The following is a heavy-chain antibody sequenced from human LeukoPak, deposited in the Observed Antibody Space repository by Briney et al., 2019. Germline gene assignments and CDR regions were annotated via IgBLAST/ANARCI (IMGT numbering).Heavy chain of an antibody. V-gene: IGHV1-2*04. D-gene: IGHD6-19*01. CDR1: GYTFTGYY. Sequence: GASVKVSCKASGYTFTGYYMHWVRQAPGQGLEWMGWINPNSGGTNYAQKFQGWVTMTRDTPISTAYMELSRLRSDDTAVYYCARGRTAEAVARSEPFDYWGQGTLVTVSS. CDR3: ARGRTAEAVARSEPFDY. J-gene: IGHJ4*02. CDR2: INPNSGGT.